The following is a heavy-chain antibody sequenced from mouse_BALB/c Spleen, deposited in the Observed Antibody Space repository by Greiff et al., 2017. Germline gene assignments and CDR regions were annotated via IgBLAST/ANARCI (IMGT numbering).Heavy chain of an antibody. J-gene: IGHJ2*01. CDR3: AREKVLYFDY. V-gene: IGHV7-3*02. D-gene: IGHD2-14*01. CDR1: GFTFTDYY. CDR2: IRNKANGYTT. Sequence: EVQLVESGGGLVQPGGSLRLSCAPSGFTFTDYYMSWVRQPPGKALEWLGFIRNKANGYTTEYSASVKGRFTISRDNSQSILYLQMNTLRAEDSATYYCAREKVLYFDYWGQGTTLTVSS.